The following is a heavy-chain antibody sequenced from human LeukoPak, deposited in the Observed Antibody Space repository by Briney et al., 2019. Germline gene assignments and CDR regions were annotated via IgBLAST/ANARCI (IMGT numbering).Heavy chain of an antibody. Sequence: PGGSLRLSCAASGFTFSNYWMSWVRQAPGNGPEWVANIKEDESEKNYVNSVKDRFTISRDNAKNSLYLQMNSLRAEDTAVYYCARIEMATIHFDYWGQGTLVTVSS. CDR2: IKEDESEK. V-gene: IGHV3-7*03. J-gene: IGHJ4*02. CDR1: GFTFSNYW. CDR3: ARIEMATIHFDY. D-gene: IGHD5-24*01.